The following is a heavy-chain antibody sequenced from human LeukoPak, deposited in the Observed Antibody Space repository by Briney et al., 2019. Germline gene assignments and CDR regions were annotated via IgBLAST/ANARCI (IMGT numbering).Heavy chain of an antibody. CDR3: ATGGQQLPPGY. CDR2: MNPNSGNT. J-gene: IGHJ4*02. Sequence: PWASVKVSCKASGYTFTSYDFNWVRQATGQGLEWMGWMNPNSGNTGYAQKFQGRVTMTRDTATSTAYMELSSLRSEDTAVYYCATGGQQLPPGYWGQGTLVTVSS. CDR1: GYTFTSYD. V-gene: IGHV1-8*01. D-gene: IGHD6-13*01.